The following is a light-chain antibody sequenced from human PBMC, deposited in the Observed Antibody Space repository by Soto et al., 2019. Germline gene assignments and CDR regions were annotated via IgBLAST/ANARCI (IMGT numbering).Light chain of an antibody. J-gene: IGKJ1*01. CDR2: GAS. Sequence: ESVLTQSPGTLSLSPGERATLSCRASQSVDYNHLAWYQQKPGQAPRLLIYGASFRATGVPDRFSASGSGTDFTLTISRLEPEDFSVFYCQHYDNSPWAFGRGTKV. CDR3: QHYDNSPWA. V-gene: IGKV3-20*01. CDR1: QSVDYNH.